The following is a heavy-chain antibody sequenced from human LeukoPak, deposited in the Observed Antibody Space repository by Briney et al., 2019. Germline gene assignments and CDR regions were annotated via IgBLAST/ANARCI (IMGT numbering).Heavy chain of an antibody. J-gene: IGHJ4*02. D-gene: IGHD6-19*01. V-gene: IGHV3-11*01. CDR1: GFTFSDYY. CDR2: ISSGGSTI. CDR3: ARDTAVAGPYYFDY. Sequence: GRSLRLSCAASGFTFSDYYMSWIRQAPGKGLEGISYISSGGSTIYYADSVRGQFTISRDNAKKSLYLQMNSLRAEDTAVYYCARDTAVAGPYYFDYWGQGTLVTVSS.